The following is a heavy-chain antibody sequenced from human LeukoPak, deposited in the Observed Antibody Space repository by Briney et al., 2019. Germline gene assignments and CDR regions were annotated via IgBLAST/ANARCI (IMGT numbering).Heavy chain of an antibody. J-gene: IGHJ6*03. CDR1: GFTFDDYG. D-gene: IGHD3-10*01. CDR3: ARFTASELEVYFYYYMDV. V-gene: IGHV3-20*04. CDR2: INWNGGST. Sequence: PGGSLRLSCAASGFTFDDYGMSWARQAPGKGLEWVSGINWNGGSTGYADSVKGRLTISRDNVKNSLYMQMNSLSAEDTALYYCARFTASELEVYFYYYMDVWGKGTTVTVSS.